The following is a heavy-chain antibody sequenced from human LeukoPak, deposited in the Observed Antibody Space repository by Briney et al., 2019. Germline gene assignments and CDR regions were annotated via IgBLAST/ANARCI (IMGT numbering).Heavy chain of an antibody. J-gene: IGHJ2*01. CDR2: ISHSGRT. V-gene: IGHV4-34*01. D-gene: IGHD5-12*01. CDR1: GGSFSGYY. Sequence: SETLSLTCAVSGGSFSGYYWSWIRQPPGKGLEWIGEISHSGRTNYSPSLKSRVTISVDTSKNQFSLNLSSVTAADTAVYYCARALVRATMVWYFDLWGRGTLVTVSS. CDR3: ARALVRATMVWYFDL.